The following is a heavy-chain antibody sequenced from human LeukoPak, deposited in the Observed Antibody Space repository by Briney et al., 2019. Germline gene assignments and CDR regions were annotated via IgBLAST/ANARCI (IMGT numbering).Heavy chain of an antibody. J-gene: IGHJ4*02. V-gene: IGHV4-39*07. CDR2: IYYSGST. D-gene: IGHD2-15*01. Sequence: SENLSRNGTGSGGSSSSYYWGWIRQPPGKGLEWIGSIYYSGSTYYNPSLKSRVTISVDTSKNQFSLKLSSVTAADTAVYYCARVVVVAATPDYWGQGTLVTVSS. CDR3: ARVVVVAATPDY. CDR1: GGSSSSYY.